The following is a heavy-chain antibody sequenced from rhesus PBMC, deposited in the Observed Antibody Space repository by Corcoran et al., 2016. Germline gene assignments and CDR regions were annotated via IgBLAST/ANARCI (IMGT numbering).Heavy chain of an antibody. CDR1: GGSISSNY. J-gene: IGHJ2*01. Sequence: QLQLQESGPGLVKPSETLSLTCAVSGGSISSNYWSWIRQPPGKGLEWIGRLSGSGGTPDYNPTLKSRVTISTDTAKNQFSLKLSSVTAADTAVYYCARGWGDWYFDIWGPGTPITISS. D-gene: IGHD3-34*01. CDR3: ARGWGDWYFDI. CDR2: LSGSGGTP. V-gene: IGHV4-173*01.